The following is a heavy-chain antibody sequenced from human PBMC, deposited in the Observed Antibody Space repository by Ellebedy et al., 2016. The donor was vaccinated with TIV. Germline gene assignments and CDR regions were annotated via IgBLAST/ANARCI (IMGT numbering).Heavy chain of an antibody. J-gene: IGHJ4*02. CDR2: IKSDGSIT. CDR3: AKSRSSMIVLREAAEF. Sequence: GGSLRLSCAASGFTFSSYWMHWVRQAPGKGLVWVSCIKSDGSITTYADSVKGRFTISRDNAKNTLYLQMNSLNTEDTAVYYCAKSRSSMIVLREAAEFWGQGTLVTVS. CDR1: GFTFSSYW. V-gene: IGHV3-74*01. D-gene: IGHD3-22*01.